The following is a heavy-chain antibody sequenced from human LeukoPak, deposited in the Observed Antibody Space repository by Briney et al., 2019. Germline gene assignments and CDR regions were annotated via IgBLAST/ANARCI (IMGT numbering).Heavy chain of an antibody. D-gene: IGHD6-13*01. V-gene: IGHV4-38-2*02. J-gene: IGHJ6*03. Sequence: SETLSLTCTVSGYSISSGYYWGWIRQPPGKGLEWIGSIYHSGSTYYNPSLKSRVTISVDTSKTQFSLKLSSVTAADTAVYYCARAADSSSWYQAHYYYYMDVWGKGTTVTVSS. CDR1: GYSISSGYY. CDR2: IYHSGST. CDR3: ARAADSSSWYQAHYYYYMDV.